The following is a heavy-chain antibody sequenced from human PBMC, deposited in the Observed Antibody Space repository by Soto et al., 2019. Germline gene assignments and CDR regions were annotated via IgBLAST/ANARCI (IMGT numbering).Heavy chain of an antibody. V-gene: IGHV1-69*13. CDR1: GGTFSSYA. CDR3: ASLLITIFGVADAFDI. D-gene: IGHD3-3*01. CDR2: IIPIFGTA. J-gene: IGHJ3*02. Sequence: GASVKVSCKASGGTFSSYAISWVRQAPGQGLEWMGGIIPIFGTANYAQKFQGRVTITADESTSTAYMELSSLRSEDTAVYYCASLLITIFGVADAFDIWGQGTMVTVSS.